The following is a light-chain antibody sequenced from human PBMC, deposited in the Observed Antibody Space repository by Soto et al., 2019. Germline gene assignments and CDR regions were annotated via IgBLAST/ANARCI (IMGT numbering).Light chain of an antibody. CDR2: AAS. J-gene: IGKJ1*01. Sequence: IQLTQSPSSLSASVGDRVTITCRASQGISSYLAWYQQKPGKAPKLLIYAASTLQSGVPSRFSGSGSGTEFTLTISSLQPDDFATYYCQHYNSYSEAFGQGTKVE. CDR1: QGISSY. V-gene: IGKV1-9*01. CDR3: QHYNSYSEA.